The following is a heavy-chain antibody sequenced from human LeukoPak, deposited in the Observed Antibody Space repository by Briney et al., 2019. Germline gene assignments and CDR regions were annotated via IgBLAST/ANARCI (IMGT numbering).Heavy chain of an antibody. V-gene: IGHV3-11*01. J-gene: IGHJ3*02. Sequence: GGSLRLSCAVSGFTFTDTYMTWIRQAPGKGLESLSYISPSGTDISYADSVKGRFTISRDNAKNSLYLQMNSLRAEDTAVYYCTRVWGVTDFYDSRGAFDIWGQGTMVTVSS. CDR2: ISPSGTDI. CDR3: TRVWGVTDFYDSRGAFDI. CDR1: GFTFTDTY. D-gene: IGHD3-22*01.